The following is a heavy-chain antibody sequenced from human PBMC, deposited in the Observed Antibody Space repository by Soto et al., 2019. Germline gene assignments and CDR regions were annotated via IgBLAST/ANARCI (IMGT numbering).Heavy chain of an antibody. CDR3: ACPLGSNWNDHICHGY. CDR1: GFTFSSYA. V-gene: IGHV3-23*01. CDR2: ISGSGGST. Sequence: EVQLLESGGGLVQPGGSLRLSCAASGFTFSSYAMSWVRQAPGKGLEWVSAISGSGGSTYYADSVKGRFTISRDNSKNTLYLQMNSLRAEDTAVYYCACPLGSNWNDHICHGYWGQGTLVTVSS. J-gene: IGHJ4*02. D-gene: IGHD1-1*01.